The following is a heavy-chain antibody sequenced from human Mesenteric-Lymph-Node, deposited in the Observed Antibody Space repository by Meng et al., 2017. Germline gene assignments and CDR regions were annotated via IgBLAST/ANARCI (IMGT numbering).Heavy chain of an antibody. J-gene: IGHJ3*02. V-gene: IGHV6-1*01. CDR2: TYYMSKWNY. CDR1: GDSLFSNNVA. Sequence: LRLSCAISGDSLFSNNVAWNWIRQSPSRGLEWLGRTYYMSKWNYDYALSVKSRVTIDLDTSKNQFSLQLISVTPEDTAVYYCARGQMSAFDIWGQGTMVTVSS. CDR3: ARGQMSAFDI.